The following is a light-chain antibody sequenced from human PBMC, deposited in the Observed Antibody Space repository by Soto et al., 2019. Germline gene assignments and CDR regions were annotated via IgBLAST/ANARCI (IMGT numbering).Light chain of an antibody. CDR2: PNN. Sequence: QSVLTQPPSASGTPGQRVTISCSGSSSNIGSNTVNWYQLLPGTAPKLLIYPNNDRPSGVPDRFSGSKSGTAASLAISGLQSEDEADYYCAAWYDSLNGVVFGGGTKLTVL. J-gene: IGLJ2*01. CDR1: SSNIGSNT. V-gene: IGLV1-44*01. CDR3: AAWYDSLNGVV.